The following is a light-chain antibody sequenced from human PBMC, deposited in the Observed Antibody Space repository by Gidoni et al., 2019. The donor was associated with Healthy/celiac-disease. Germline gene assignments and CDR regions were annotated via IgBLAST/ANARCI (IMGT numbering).Light chain of an antibody. CDR3: MQALQTPYT. Sequence: DIVMTQSTLSLPVTPGEPASISCRSSQSLLHSNGYNYLDWYLQKPGQSPQLLIYLGSNRASGVPDRFSGSGLGTDFTLKISRVEAEDVGVYYCMQALQTPYTFGQGTKLEIK. CDR1: QSLLHSNGYNY. CDR2: LGS. J-gene: IGKJ2*01. V-gene: IGKV2-28*01.